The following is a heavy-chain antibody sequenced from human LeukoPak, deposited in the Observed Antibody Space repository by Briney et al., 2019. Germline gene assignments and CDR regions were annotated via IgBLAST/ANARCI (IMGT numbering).Heavy chain of an antibody. CDR1: GFTFCIYG. V-gene: IGHV3-33*01. D-gene: IGHD3-10*01. J-gene: IGHJ4*02. CDR2: IWNDGSNK. CDR3: ARASGPFDY. Sequence: GGSLRLSCAASGFTFCIYGVHWVRHAPGKGLECVAVIWNDGSNKYYADSVKGRFTISRDNCKNTLYLQMNSLRAEDTAVYSCARASGPFDYWGQGTVVTVSS.